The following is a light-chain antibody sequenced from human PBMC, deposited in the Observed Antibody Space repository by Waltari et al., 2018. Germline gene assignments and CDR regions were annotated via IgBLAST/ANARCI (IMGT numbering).Light chain of an antibody. CDR1: TSDIGSHDY. V-gene: IGLV2-14*01. Sequence: QSALTQPASVSGSPGQSIPISCTGTTSDIGSHDYVSWYQQHPGKAPKLLIYEGTNRPSGVSTRFSGTKSGSTASLTISGLQADDEAHYYCSSYTGGSTLLVFGGGTDLTVL. CDR3: SSYTGGSTLLV. J-gene: IGLJ2*01. CDR2: EGT.